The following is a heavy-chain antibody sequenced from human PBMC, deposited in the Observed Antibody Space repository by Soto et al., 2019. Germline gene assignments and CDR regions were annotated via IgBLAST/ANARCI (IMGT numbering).Heavy chain of an antibody. D-gene: IGHD3-3*01. V-gene: IGHV4-30-2*01. Sequence: PSETLSLTCAVSGASISNGRYSWNWIRQPPGKGLEWFGYIFHSGDTYYHPSLQSRVSLSVDKSKNVFYLKPTSVTAADTAVYYCATVAYEFSGHDAFDVRGQGAMVTVS. CDR2: IFHSGDT. CDR1: GASISNGRYS. J-gene: IGHJ3*01. CDR3: ATVAYEFSGHDAFDV.